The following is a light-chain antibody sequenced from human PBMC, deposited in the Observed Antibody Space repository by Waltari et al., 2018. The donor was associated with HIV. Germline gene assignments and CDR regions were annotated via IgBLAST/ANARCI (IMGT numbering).Light chain of an antibody. V-gene: IGKV1-39*01. Sequence: DIQMSQSPSSLSASVGDRVTIPCRASQDINSYLNWYQQKPGKAPKLLIYAASSLQSGVPSRFSGSGSGTDFTLTISSLQPEDFATYYCQQSYSTPLTFGGGTKVEIK. CDR3: QQSYSTPLT. CDR2: AAS. J-gene: IGKJ4*01. CDR1: QDINSY.